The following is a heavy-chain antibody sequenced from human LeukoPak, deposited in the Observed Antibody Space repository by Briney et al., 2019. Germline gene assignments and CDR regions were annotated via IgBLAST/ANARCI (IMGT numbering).Heavy chain of an antibody. CDR1: GFTLSNYA. Sequence: QRGGSLRLSCAASGFTLSNYAMSWVRQAPGKGLEWVSALNSDGIKTNYTDSVKGRFTISRDNSKNTLYLQMNSLRAEDTAVYYCAKVSVPGTDKAFDYWGQGTLVAVSS. CDR2: LNSDGIKT. D-gene: IGHD6-19*01. CDR3: AKVSVPGTDKAFDY. V-gene: IGHV3-23*01. J-gene: IGHJ4*02.